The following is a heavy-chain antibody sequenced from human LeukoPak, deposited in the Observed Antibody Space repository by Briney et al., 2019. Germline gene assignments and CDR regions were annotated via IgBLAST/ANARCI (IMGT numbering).Heavy chain of an antibody. Sequence: ASVKVSCKASGYTLTDYYMHWVRLAPGQGLEWLGWINPNSGGTNYAQKFQGRVTMTRDTSISTAYMELSRLKSDDTAVYYCARGYYDGSGFEYFQHWGQGTLVTVSS. CDR2: INPNSGGT. CDR3: ARGYYDGSGFEYFQH. J-gene: IGHJ1*01. V-gene: IGHV1-2*02. CDR1: GYTLTDYY. D-gene: IGHD3-22*01.